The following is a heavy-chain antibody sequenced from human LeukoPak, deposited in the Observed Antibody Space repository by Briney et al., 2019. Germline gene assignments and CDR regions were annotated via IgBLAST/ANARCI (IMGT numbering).Heavy chain of an antibody. Sequence: GASVTVSCTASGGTFSGYAISWVRQAPGQGLEWMGGIIPIFGTANYAQKFQGRVTITTDESTSTAYMELSSLRSEDTAVYYCARSVWGSYRYNPFDYWGQGTLVTVSS. CDR3: ARSVWGSYRYNPFDY. CDR1: GGTFSGYA. D-gene: IGHD3-16*02. V-gene: IGHV1-69*05. J-gene: IGHJ4*02. CDR2: IIPIFGTA.